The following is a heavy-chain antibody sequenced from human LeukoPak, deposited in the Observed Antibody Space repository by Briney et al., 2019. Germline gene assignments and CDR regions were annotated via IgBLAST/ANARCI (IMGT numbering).Heavy chain of an antibody. CDR1: GYTFTSYG. V-gene: IGHV1-18*01. D-gene: IGHD3-22*01. J-gene: IGHJ4*02. CDR2: ISAYNGNT. Sequence: ASVKVSCKASGYTFTSYGISWVRQAPGQGLEWMGWISAYNGNTNHAQKLQGRVTMTTDTSTSTAYMELRSLRSDDTAVYYCARDLRNLRYYYDSSGYYSGYWGQGTLVTVSS. CDR3: ARDLRNLRYYYDSSGYYSGY.